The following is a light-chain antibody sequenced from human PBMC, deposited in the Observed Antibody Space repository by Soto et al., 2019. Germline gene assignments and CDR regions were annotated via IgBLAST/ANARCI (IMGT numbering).Light chain of an antibody. Sequence: EIVMTQSPATLSVSPGGIATLSCRASQSVSSNLAWYQQKPGQAPRLLVYGASTRATGIPARFSGSGSGTEFTLTISSLQSEDFAVYYCQPYTNWPLTFGGGAKVEIK. CDR2: GAS. CDR1: QSVSSN. J-gene: IGKJ4*01. V-gene: IGKV3-15*01. CDR3: QPYTNWPLT.